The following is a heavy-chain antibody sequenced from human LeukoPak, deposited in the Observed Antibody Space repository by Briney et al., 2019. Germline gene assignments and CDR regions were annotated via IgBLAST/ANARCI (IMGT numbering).Heavy chain of an antibody. V-gene: IGHV4-30-4*01. D-gene: IGHD3-22*01. Sequence: SETLSLTCTVSNDSIRSGDYYWNWIRQPPGKGLEWIGYIFHSGGTSYNPSLKTRVFFSVDTSQNQFSLKLNSVTAADTAVYYCASTSTYYYDSSGYSDYWGQGTLVTVSS. CDR3: ASTSTYYYDSSGYSDY. CDR1: NDSIRSGDYY. CDR2: IFHSGGT. J-gene: IGHJ4*02.